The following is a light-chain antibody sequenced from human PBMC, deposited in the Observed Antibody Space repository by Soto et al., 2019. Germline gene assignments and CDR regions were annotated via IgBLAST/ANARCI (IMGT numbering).Light chain of an antibody. Sequence: AIRMTQSPSSFSASTGDRVTITCRASQGISSYLAWYQQKTGKAPKLLIYAASTLQSGVPSRFSGSGSGTDFTLTISCLQSEEFATYYCQQYYSYPWTFGQGTKVEL. J-gene: IGKJ1*01. CDR2: AAS. CDR1: QGISSY. V-gene: IGKV1-8*01. CDR3: QQYYSYPWT.